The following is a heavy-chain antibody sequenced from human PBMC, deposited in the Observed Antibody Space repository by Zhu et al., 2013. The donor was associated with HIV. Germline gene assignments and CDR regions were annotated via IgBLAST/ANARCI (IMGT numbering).Heavy chain of an antibody. CDR2: INPIIGGT. V-gene: IGHV1-2*02. CDR3: ARGVAMMGTSCGMDV. J-gene: IGHJ6*02. D-gene: IGHD5-12*01. Sequence: QVQLVQSGAEVKKPGASVRVSCEASGYSFTDYYIHWVRQAPGQGLEWMGWINPIIGGTNYAQKFQGRVTMTKDTSGSTAYMEVSRLTSDDTAVYYCARGVAMMGTSCGMDVWGQGP. CDR1: GYSFTDYY.